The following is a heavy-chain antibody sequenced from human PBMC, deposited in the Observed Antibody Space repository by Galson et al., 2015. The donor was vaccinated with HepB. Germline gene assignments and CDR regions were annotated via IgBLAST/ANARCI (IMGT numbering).Heavy chain of an antibody. J-gene: IGHJ5*02. D-gene: IGHD3-22*01. CDR2: INSDGSIT. CDR3: QVVTLS. V-gene: IGHV3-74*01. CDR1: GFSISSYW. Sequence: SLRLSFAASGFSISSYWMHWVRQAPGKGLVWVSRINSDGSITNYADSVKGRFTISRDNAKNTLFLQMNSLRAEDTAVYYCQVVTLSWGQGTLVTVSS.